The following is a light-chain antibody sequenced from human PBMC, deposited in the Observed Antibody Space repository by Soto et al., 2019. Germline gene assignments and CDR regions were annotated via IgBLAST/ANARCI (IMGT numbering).Light chain of an antibody. V-gene: IGLV2-11*01. Sequence: QSVLTQPRSVSASPGQSVAISWTGSSSDVGGYTYVSWYQQCPGKAPRLLIYDVNKRPSGVPDRFSGSKSGNTASLTISGLQAEDEAYYYCCSYAGTYIWLFGGGTKLTVL. CDR3: CSYAGTYIWL. CDR2: DVN. J-gene: IGLJ3*02. CDR1: SSDVGGYTY.